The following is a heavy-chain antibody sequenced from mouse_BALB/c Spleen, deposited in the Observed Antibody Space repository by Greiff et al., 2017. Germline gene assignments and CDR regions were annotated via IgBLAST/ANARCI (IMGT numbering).Heavy chain of an antibody. CDR2: ISTYYGDA. D-gene: IGHD1-2*01. Sequence: QVQLKESGAELVRPGVSVKISCKGSGYTFTDYAMHWVKQSHAKSLEWIGVISTYYGDASYNQKFKGKATMTVDKSSSTAYMELARLTSEDSAIYYCASYGPFYAMDYWGQGTSVTVAS. V-gene: IGHV1S137*01. J-gene: IGHJ4*01. CDR3: ASYGPFYAMDY. CDR1: GYTFTDYA.